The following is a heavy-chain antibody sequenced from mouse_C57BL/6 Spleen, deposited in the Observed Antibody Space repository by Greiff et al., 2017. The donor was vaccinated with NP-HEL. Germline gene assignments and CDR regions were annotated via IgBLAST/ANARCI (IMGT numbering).Heavy chain of an antibody. CDR1: GYSITSGYY. V-gene: IGHV3-6*01. CDR3: ARAPSYGNYVDWYCDV. Sequence: EVKLQESGPGLVKPSQSLSLSCSVTGYSITSGYYWNWIRQFPGNKLEWMGYISYDGSNNYNPSLKNRISITRDTSKNQFFLKLNSVTTEDTATYYCARAPSYGNYVDWYCDVWGTGTTVTVSS. CDR2: ISYDGSN. D-gene: IGHD2-1*01. J-gene: IGHJ1*03.